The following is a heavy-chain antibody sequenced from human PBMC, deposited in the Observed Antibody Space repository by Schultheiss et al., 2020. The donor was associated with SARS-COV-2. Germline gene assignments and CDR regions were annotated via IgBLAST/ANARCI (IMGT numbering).Heavy chain of an antibody. D-gene: IGHD6-13*01. V-gene: IGHV3-23*01. CDR3: AKDIPRGAAAGAWDY. CDR2: ISGSGGST. J-gene: IGHJ4*02. CDR1: GFTFSSYA. Sequence: VGSLRLSCAASGFTFSSYAMHWVRQAPGKGLEWVSAISGSGGSTYYADSVKGRFTISRDNSKNTLYLQMNSLRAEDTAVYYCAKDIPRGAAAGAWDYWGQGTLVTVSS.